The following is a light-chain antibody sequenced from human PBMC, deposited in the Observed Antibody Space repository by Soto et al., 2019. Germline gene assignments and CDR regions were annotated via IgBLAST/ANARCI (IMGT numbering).Light chain of an antibody. CDR3: QQRSNWPPGFP. CDR1: QSVSSY. CDR2: DAS. Sequence: EIVLTQSPATLSLSPGERATLSCRASQSVSSYLAWYQQKPGQAPRLLIYDASNRATGIPARFSGSGSGTDFTLNISSLEPEDFAVYYCQQRSNWPPGFPFGPGTKVDIK. V-gene: IGKV3-11*01. J-gene: IGKJ3*01.